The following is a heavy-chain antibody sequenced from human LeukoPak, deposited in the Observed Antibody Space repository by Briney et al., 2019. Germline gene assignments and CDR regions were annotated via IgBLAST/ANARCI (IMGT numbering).Heavy chain of an antibody. V-gene: IGHV4-61*02. Sequence: ASETLSLTCTVSGYSISSGYYWSWIRQPAGQGLEWIGRIYTSGSTNYNPSLKSRVTISVDTSKNQFSLKLSSVTAADTAVYYCARAVMVRGVLDYWGQGTLVTVSS. J-gene: IGHJ4*02. CDR3: ARAVMVRGVLDY. CDR2: IYTSGST. D-gene: IGHD3-10*01. CDR1: GYSISSGYY.